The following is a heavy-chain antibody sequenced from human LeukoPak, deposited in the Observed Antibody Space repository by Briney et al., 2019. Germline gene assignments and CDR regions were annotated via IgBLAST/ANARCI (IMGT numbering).Heavy chain of an antibody. Sequence: GASVKVSCKASGYTFTSYAMHWVRQAPGQRLEWMGWINAGYGNTKYSQKFQGRVTITRDTSASTAYMELSSLRSEDTAVYYCARGGVATMDGYFDYWGQGTLVTVSS. CDR2: INAGYGNT. V-gene: IGHV1-3*01. CDR1: GYTFTSYA. J-gene: IGHJ4*02. CDR3: ARGGVATMDGYFDY. D-gene: IGHD5-12*01.